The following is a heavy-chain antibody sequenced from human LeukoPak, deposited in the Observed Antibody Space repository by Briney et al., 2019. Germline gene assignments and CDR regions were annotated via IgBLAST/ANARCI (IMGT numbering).Heavy chain of an antibody. Sequence: GGSLRLSCAASGFTVSSTYMSWVRQAPGKGLEWVSIIYSGGSTYYADSVKGRFTISRDNSKNTPYLQMNSLRAEDTAFYYCARDAATGHDAFDIWGQGTMVTVSS. J-gene: IGHJ3*02. D-gene: IGHD4-17*01. CDR3: ARDAATGHDAFDI. CDR1: GFTVSSTY. V-gene: IGHV3-53*01. CDR2: IYSGGST.